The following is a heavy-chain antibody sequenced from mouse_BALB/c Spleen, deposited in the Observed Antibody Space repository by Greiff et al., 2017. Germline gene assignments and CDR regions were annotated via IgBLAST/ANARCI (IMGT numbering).Heavy chain of an antibody. V-gene: IGHV5-12-2*01. CDR1: GFTFSSYT. D-gene: IGHD2-10*02. CDR3: ARHASMVTYWYFDV. J-gene: IGHJ1*01. Sequence: EVMLVESGGGLVQPGGSLKLSCAASGFTFSSYTMSWVRQTPEKRLEWVAYISNGGGSTYYPDTVKGRFTISRDNAKNTLYLQMSSLKSEDTAMYYCARHASMVTYWYFDVWGAGTTVTVSS. CDR2: ISNGGGST.